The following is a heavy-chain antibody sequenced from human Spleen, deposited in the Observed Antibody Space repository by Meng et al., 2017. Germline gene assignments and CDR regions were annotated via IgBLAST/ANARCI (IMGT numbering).Heavy chain of an antibody. D-gene: IGHD4-11*01. CDR1: GGSFSDYY. Sequence: QVQLQQWGAGQLKPSETLSLTCVVSGGSFSDYYWSWIRQPPGKGLEWIGEINHSGSTNYNPSLESRATISVDTSQNNLSLKLSSVTAADSAVYYCARGPTTMAHDFDYWGQGTLVTVSS. J-gene: IGHJ4*02. CDR3: ARGPTTMAHDFDY. V-gene: IGHV4-34*01. CDR2: INHSGST.